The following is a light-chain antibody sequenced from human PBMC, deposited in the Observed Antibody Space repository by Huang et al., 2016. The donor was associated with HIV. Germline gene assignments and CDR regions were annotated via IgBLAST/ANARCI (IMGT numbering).Light chain of an antibody. Sequence: ETVMTQSPVTLSVSPGESATLFCRAGHSVGKHLAWFQQRPGQPPRLIIYGASVRATGIPARFSGSGAGTEFTLSISSLQSEDFAVYYCQQYSELPITFGQGTRLDIK. CDR1: HSVGKH. CDR3: QQYSELPIT. V-gene: IGKV3D-15*01. CDR2: GAS. J-gene: IGKJ5*01.